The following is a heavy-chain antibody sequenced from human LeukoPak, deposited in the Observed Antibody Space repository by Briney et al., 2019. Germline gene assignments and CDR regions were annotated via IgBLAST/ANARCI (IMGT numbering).Heavy chain of an antibody. Sequence: QPGGSLRLSCAASGFTFSNFVMSWVRQAPGKGLELVSAFSGSGSSTYYADSVKGRFTISRDNSQNTLYLQMNSLRAEDTAVYYCAIARYCSGGTCYYYYGMDVWGQGTTVTVSS. CDR2: FSGSGSST. D-gene: IGHD2-15*01. V-gene: IGHV3-23*01. J-gene: IGHJ6*02. CDR1: GFTFSNFV. CDR3: AIARYCSGGTCYYYYGMDV.